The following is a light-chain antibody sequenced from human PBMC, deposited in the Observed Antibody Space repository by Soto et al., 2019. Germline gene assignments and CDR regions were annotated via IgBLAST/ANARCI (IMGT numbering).Light chain of an antibody. CDR1: QSVSSN. V-gene: IGKV3-15*01. Sequence: ETVMTQSPATLSVSPGERATLSCRASQSVSSNLAWYQQKPGQAPRLLIYGASTWATGLPARFSGSGSGTEFTLTISSLQSEDFAVYYCQQYNNWPLTFGGGTKVEIK. CDR3: QQYNNWPLT. J-gene: IGKJ4*01. CDR2: GAS.